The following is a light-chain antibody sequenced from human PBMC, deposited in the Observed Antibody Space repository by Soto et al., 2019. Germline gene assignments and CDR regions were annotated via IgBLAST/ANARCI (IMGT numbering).Light chain of an antibody. CDR1: QSVSSY. CDR3: QQPSVWPT. V-gene: IGKV3-11*01. Sequence: IVLTQSPATLSLSPGERATLSCRASQSVSSYLAWYQQKGGQAPRLLIYDASSRAPGIPARFSGSGSGKDFTLKISSLEPEDFAVYSRQQPSVWPTFGGGTKVDIX. J-gene: IGKJ4*01. CDR2: DAS.